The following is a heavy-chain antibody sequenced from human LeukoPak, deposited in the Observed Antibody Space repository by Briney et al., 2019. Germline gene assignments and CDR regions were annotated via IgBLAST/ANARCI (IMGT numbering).Heavy chain of an antibody. J-gene: IGHJ4*02. D-gene: IGHD3-16*01. Sequence: PSETLSLTCTVSDDSISDYYRGWIRQPPGKGLEWIGYIHNSGTSTYNLSLKGRVTISADTSKNQFSLKLNSMTTADTAVYYCTRGAGWLIDYWGQGILVTVSS. CDR1: DDSISDYY. CDR3: TRGAGWLIDY. CDR2: IHNSGTS. V-gene: IGHV4-59*01.